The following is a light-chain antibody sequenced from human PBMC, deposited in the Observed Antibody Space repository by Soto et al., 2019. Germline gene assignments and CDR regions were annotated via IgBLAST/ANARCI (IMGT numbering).Light chain of an antibody. CDR3: QQRYNWPPLT. Sequence: EIVLTQSPATLSLSPGERATLSCGARRTVGNFLSWYQQKPGQAPSLLIYDATHRATGIPARFSGSGSGTDFTLTISSLEPDDFGVYYCQQRYNWPPLTFGGGTKVDIK. J-gene: IGKJ4*01. CDR1: RTVGNF. V-gene: IGKV3-11*01. CDR2: DAT.